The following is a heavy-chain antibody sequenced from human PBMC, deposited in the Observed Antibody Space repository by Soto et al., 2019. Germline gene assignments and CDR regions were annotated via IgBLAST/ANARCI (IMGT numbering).Heavy chain of an antibody. CDR1: GYTFTSYA. V-gene: IGHV1-3*01. J-gene: IGHJ3*02. Sequence: ASVKVSCKASGYTFTSYAMHWVRQAPGQRLEWMGWINAGNGNTKYSQKFQGRVTITRDTSASTAYMELSSLRSEDTAVYYCARVGIYCSSTSCDDGTVTDAFDIWGQGTMVTVSS. CDR2: INAGNGNT. D-gene: IGHD2-2*01. CDR3: ARVGIYCSSTSCDDGTVTDAFDI.